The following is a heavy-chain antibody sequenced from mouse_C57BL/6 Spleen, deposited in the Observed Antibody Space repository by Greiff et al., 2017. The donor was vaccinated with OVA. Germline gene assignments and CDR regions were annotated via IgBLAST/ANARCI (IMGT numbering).Heavy chain of an antibody. CDR2: INYDGSST. CDR1: GFTFSDYY. Sequence: EVKLVESEGGLVQPGSSMKLSCTASGFTFSDYYMAWVRQVPEKGLEWVANINYDGSSTYYLDSLKSRFIISRDNAKNILYLQMSSLKSEDTATYYCARESGYEPFDYWGQGTTLTVSS. D-gene: IGHD2-2*01. J-gene: IGHJ2*01. CDR3: ARESGYEPFDY. V-gene: IGHV5-16*01.